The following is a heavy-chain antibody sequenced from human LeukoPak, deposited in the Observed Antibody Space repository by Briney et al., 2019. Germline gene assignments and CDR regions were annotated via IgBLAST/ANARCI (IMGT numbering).Heavy chain of an antibody. V-gene: IGHV4-34*01. J-gene: IGHJ6*03. CDR3: ARRWNYGRNYYIDV. D-gene: IGHD1-7*01. CDR2: INDSGRT. Sequence: SETLSLTCAVYGGSFSNYYWSWIRQTPGKGVEWIGEINDSGRTTYNPSLMSRVTVSVDTSKNQFSLRLTSVTATDTAVYYCARRWNYGRNYYIDVWGKGAAVSVSS. CDR1: GGSFSNYY.